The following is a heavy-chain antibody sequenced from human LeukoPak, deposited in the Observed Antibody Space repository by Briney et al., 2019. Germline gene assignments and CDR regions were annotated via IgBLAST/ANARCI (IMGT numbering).Heavy chain of an antibody. V-gene: IGHV4-4*07. Sequence: KSSETLSLTCTVSGGSISSYYWSWIRQPAGKGLEWIGRIYTSGSTNYNPSLKSRVTMSVDTSKNQISLKLSSVTAADTAVYYCASSNLGSLGQFDPWGQGTLVTVSS. J-gene: IGHJ5*02. CDR1: GGSISSYY. CDR2: IYTSGST. D-gene: IGHD3-10*01. CDR3: ASSNLGSLGQFDP.